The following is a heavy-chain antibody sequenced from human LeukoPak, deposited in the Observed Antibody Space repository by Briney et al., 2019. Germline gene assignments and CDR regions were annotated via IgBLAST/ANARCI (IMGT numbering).Heavy chain of an antibody. CDR3: ARGRYCSSTCCYADNWFDP. CDR1: GFTFSSYG. V-gene: IGHV3-30*03. J-gene: IGHJ5*02. D-gene: IGHD2-2*01. Sequence: GRSLRLSCAASGFTFSSYGMHWVRQAPGKGLEWVAVISYDGSNKYYADSVKGRFTISRDNSKNTLYLQMNSLRAEDTAVYYCARGRYCSSTCCYADNWFDPWGQGTLVTVSS. CDR2: ISYDGSNK.